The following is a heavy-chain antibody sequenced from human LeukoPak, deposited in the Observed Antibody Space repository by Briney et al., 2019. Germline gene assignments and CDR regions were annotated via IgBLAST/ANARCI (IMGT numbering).Heavy chain of an antibody. CDR1: DGSISSSY. Sequence: SETLSLTCTVSDGSISSSYWSWIRQPPGKGLEWIGYIHYSGRTKYNPSLKSRVTMSVDTSKNQFSLKLSSVTAADTAVYYCARVGRYSSGWYFDYWGQGTLVTVSS. CDR3: ARVGRYSSGWYFDY. D-gene: IGHD6-19*01. J-gene: IGHJ4*02. CDR2: IHYSGRT. V-gene: IGHV4-59*01.